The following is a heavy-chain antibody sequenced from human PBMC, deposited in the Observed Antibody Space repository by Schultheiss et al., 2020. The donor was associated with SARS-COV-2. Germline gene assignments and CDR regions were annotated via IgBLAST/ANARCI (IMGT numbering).Heavy chain of an antibody. CDR2: ISGSGGST. CDR3: VRLPSRGITTGGTVDY. CDR1: GFTFSSYA. D-gene: IGHD3-10*01. V-gene: IGHV3-23*01. Sequence: GGSLRLSCAASGFTFSSYAMSWVRQAPGKGLEWVSAISGSGGSTYYADSVKGRFTISRDNAKNSLYLQMNSLRAEDTAVYYCVRLPSRGITTGGTVDYWGQGTLVTVSS. J-gene: IGHJ4*02.